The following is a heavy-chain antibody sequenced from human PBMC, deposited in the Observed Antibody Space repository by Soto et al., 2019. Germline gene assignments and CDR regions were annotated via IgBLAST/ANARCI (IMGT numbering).Heavy chain of an antibody. J-gene: IGHJ5*02. CDR2: IDWNGANI. CDR1: GFTFNDFA. V-gene: IGHV3-9*01. CDR3: ARDSGIVAAGRFSFDP. Sequence: EVQLVESGGGLVQPGRSLRLSCAASGFTFNDFAMHWVRQAPGKGLEWFASIDWNGANIAYAASVEGRFTISRDNVKNSLFLQMNSLRAEDTAFYFCARDSGIVAAGRFSFDPRGQGTLVTVSS. D-gene: IGHD6-13*01.